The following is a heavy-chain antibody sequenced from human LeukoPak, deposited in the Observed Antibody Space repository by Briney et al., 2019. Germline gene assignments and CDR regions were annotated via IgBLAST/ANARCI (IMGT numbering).Heavy chain of an antibody. Sequence: GGSLRLSCAASGFTFSSYGMHWVRQAPGKGLEWVALIWYDGSNKYFADSVKGRFTISRDNSKNTLYLQMNSLRAEDTAVFYCARDGTYTDYDPDFDIWGQGTLVTVSS. CDR3: ARDGTYTDYDPDFDI. CDR1: GFTFSSYG. J-gene: IGHJ4*02. V-gene: IGHV3-33*01. CDR2: IWYDGSNK. D-gene: IGHD5-12*01.